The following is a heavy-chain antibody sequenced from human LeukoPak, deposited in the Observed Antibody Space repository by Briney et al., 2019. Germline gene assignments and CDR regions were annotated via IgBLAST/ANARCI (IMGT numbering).Heavy chain of an antibody. CDR1: GYTFTGYY. Sequence: ASVKVSCKASGYTFTGYYMHWVRQAPGQGLEWMGWINPNSGGTNYAQKFQGRVTMTRDTSISTAYMELSRLRSDDTAVYYCARDYGDKDTHNWFDPWGQGTLVTVSS. CDR2: INPNSGGT. J-gene: IGHJ5*02. V-gene: IGHV1-2*02. D-gene: IGHD5-18*01. CDR3: ARDYGDKDTHNWFDP.